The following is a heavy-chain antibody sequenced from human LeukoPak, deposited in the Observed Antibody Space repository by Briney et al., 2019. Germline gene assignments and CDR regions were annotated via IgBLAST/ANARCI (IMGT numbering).Heavy chain of an antibody. Sequence: PGGSLRLSFAASGFTFSSYAMSWVRQAPGKGLEWVANIKQDGSEKYYVDSVKGRFTISRDNAKNSLYLQMNSLRVEDTAVYYCARGVPEYYYGSSDYHYRWFDSWGQGTLVTVSS. CDR1: GFTFSSYA. V-gene: IGHV3-7*01. CDR3: ARGVPEYYYGSSDYHYRWFDS. D-gene: IGHD3-22*01. CDR2: IKQDGSEK. J-gene: IGHJ5*01.